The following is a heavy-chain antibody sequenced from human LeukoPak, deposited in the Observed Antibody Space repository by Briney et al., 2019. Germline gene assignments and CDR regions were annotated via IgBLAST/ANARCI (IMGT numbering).Heavy chain of an antibody. V-gene: IGHV3-23*01. CDR2: ISGSGGST. J-gene: IGHJ4*02. CDR3: ARDVVGSTSCFDY. D-gene: IGHD2-2*01. CDR1: GFTFSSYA. Sequence: GGSLRLSCAASGFTFSSYAMSWVRQAPGKGLEWVSGISGSGGSTYYADSVKGRFTISRDNSKNTLYLQMNSLRAEDTAVYYCARDVVGSTSCFDYWGQGTLVTVSS.